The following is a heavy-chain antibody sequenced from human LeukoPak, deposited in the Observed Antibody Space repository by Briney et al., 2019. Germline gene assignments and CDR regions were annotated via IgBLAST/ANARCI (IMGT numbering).Heavy chain of an antibody. D-gene: IGHD6-6*01. CDR2: ISYDGSNK. CDR1: GFTLSNYV. Sequence: GGSLRLSCAASGFTLSNYVMHWVRQAPGKGLEWVAVISYDGSNKYYADSVKGRFTIFRDNSKNTLYLQMNSLRGEDTAVYYCAKDRSSSAGLYFDYWGQGTLVTVSS. CDR3: AKDRSSSAGLYFDY. J-gene: IGHJ4*02. V-gene: IGHV3-30*18.